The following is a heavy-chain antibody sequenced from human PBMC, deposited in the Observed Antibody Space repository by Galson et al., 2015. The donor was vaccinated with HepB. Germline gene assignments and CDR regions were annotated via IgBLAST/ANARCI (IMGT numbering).Heavy chain of an antibody. CDR3: ARDGGSSWALGGYYYYGMDV. J-gene: IGHJ6*02. Sequence: SVKVSCKASGYTFTSYYMHWVRQAPGQGLEWMGIINPSGGSTSYARKFQGRVTMTRDTSTSTVYMELSSLRSEDTAVYYCARDGGSSWALGGYYYYGMDVWGQGTTVTVSS. CDR1: GYTFTSYY. CDR2: INPSGGST. D-gene: IGHD6-13*01. V-gene: IGHV1-46*03.